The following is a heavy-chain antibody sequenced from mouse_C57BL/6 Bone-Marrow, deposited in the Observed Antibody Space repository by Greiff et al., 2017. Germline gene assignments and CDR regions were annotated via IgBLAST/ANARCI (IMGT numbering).Heavy chain of an antibody. D-gene: IGHD1-1*01. V-gene: IGHV5-9*01. CDR1: GFTFSSYT. J-gene: IGHJ4*01. Sequence: EVMLVESGGGLVKPGGSLKLSCAASGFTFSSYTMSWVRQTPEKRLEWVATISGGGGNTYYPDSVKGRFTISRDNAKTTLYLQMSSLMSEDTALYYCARHRYYYGFYAMDYWGQGTSVTVSS. CDR2: ISGGGGNT. CDR3: ARHRYYYGFYAMDY.